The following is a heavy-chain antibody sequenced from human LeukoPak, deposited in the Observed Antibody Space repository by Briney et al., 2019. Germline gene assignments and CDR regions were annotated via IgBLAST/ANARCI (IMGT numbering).Heavy chain of an antibody. V-gene: IGHV3-15*01. CDR1: GFTVTHAW. D-gene: IGHD1-26*01. CDR3: TTVPSAREDY. CDR2: IKSNADGGTV. Sequence: GGSLRLSCAVSGFTVTHAWMTWVRQVPGKGLEWIGRIKSNADGGTVDYAASVKGRFTLSRDDSVDTLYQQMDSLNTGDSGVYYCTTVPSAREDYWGQGTLVTVSS. J-gene: IGHJ4*02.